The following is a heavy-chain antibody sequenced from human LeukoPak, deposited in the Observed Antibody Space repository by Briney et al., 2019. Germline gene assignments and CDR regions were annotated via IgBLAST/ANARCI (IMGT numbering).Heavy chain of an antibody. Sequence: GGSLRLSCAASGFTFSRYWMHWVRQAPGRGLVWVSLIKNDGSSTTYADSVKGRFTISRDNAKNTLFLQMNSLRVDDTAIYYCASALGGQGGHWGQGTLVTVSS. V-gene: IGHV3-74*03. J-gene: IGHJ4*02. CDR3: ASALGGQGGH. CDR2: IKNDGSST. CDR1: GFTFSRYW. D-gene: IGHD1-26*01.